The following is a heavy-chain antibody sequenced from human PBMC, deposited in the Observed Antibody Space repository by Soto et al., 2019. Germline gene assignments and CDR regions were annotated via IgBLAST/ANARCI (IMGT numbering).Heavy chain of an antibody. J-gene: IGHJ5*02. CDR2: INHSGTT. D-gene: IGHD1-1*01. V-gene: IGHV4-34*01. Sequence: SETLSLTCGVYGGSFSGYQWNWIRQSPGQGLEWIGEINHSGTTKYNPSLESRINLSVDTSKKQFSLKMFSVTAADTAIYYCARGWRFDPWGQGTQVTVS. CDR1: GGSFSGYQ. CDR3: ARGWRFDP.